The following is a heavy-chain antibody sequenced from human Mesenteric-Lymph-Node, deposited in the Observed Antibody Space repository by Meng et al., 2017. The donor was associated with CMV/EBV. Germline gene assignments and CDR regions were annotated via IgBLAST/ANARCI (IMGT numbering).Heavy chain of an antibody. Sequence: DNCTREGISWVRQATGKGMEWMGGSRDENGNTKDAQKRQGRVTRTTDTSTSKAYMELRSMRSDDTAVYYCARDYCSSTSGYGGGGYWGQGTLVTVSS. D-gene: IGHD2-2*01. V-gene: IGHV1-18*01. CDR1: DNCTREG. J-gene: IGHJ4*02. CDR2: SRDENGNT. CDR3: ARDYCSSTSGYGGGGY.